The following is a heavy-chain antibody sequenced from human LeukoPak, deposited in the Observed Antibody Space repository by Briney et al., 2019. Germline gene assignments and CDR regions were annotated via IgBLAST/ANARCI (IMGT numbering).Heavy chain of an antibody. CDR2: INPNSGGA. Sequence: ASVKVSCKASGYPFINYYIHWVRQAPGQGLEWMGRINPNSGGANYAQMSRGRVIMTADTSINTAYMESTWLTSADTAPYYCATGRSNSGYYHFDFWGQGTLVTVSS. V-gene: IGHV1-2*06. J-gene: IGHJ4*02. CDR1: GYPFINYY. D-gene: IGHD3-22*01. CDR3: ATGRSNSGYYHFDF.